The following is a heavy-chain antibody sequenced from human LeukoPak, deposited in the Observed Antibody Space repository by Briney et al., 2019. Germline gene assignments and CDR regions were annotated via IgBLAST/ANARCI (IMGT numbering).Heavy chain of an antibody. Sequence: ASVTVSCKASGYTFNDYSLHLVRQAPRHGREWMGWMNPNSGGTNYAQQFQGRVTMTRDTSISTAYMELSRLRSDDTAVYYCARRDCRSTSGYNANYGLDVWGEGTTVTVSS. CDR1: GYTFNDYS. CDR2: MNPNSGGT. J-gene: IGHJ6*04. V-gene: IGHV1-2*02. D-gene: IGHD2-2*02. CDR3: ARRDCRSTSGYNANYGLDV.